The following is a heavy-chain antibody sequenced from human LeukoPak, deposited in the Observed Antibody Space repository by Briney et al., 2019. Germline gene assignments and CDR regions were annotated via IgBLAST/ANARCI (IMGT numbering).Heavy chain of an antibody. CDR2: INHSEST. D-gene: IGHD3-9*01. CDR1: GGSFSGYY. Sequence: PSETLSLTCAVYGGSFSGYYWSWIRHPPGKGLVWIGEINHSESTNYNPSLKSRVTIAVDTSNNQFSLNLSSVTAADTAVYYCARGLGRYFDSLLPPGPKYYFDYWGQGTLVTVSS. J-gene: IGHJ4*02. V-gene: IGHV4-34*01. CDR3: ARGLGRYFDSLLPPGPKYYFDY.